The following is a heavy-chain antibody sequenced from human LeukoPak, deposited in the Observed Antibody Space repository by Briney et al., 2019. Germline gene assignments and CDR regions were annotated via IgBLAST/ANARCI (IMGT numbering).Heavy chain of an antibody. CDR1: GFTFSSCA. CDR2: ISGSGGST. J-gene: IGHJ4*02. CDR3: AKDRYYYDSSGYPDY. V-gene: IGHV3-23*01. Sequence: TGGSLRLSCAASGFTFSSCAMSWVRQAPGKGLEWVSAISGSGGSTYYADSVKGRFTNSRDNSKNTLYLQMNSLRAEDTAVYYCAKDRYYYDSSGYPDYWGQGTLVTVSS. D-gene: IGHD3-22*01.